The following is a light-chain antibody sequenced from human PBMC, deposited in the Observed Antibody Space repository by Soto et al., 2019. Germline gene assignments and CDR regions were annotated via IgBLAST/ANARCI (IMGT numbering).Light chain of an antibody. V-gene: IGKV1-9*01. CDR3: QQLNGFPPWT. Sequence: DIQLTQSPSFLSASVGDEVTITGLASQGIRSHLAWYQQKPGKAPKLLIYTASTLQSGVPSRFSGGGSGTEFTLTISSLQPEDSATYYCQQLNGFPPWTFGQGTKVDIK. J-gene: IGKJ1*01. CDR1: QGIRSH. CDR2: TAS.